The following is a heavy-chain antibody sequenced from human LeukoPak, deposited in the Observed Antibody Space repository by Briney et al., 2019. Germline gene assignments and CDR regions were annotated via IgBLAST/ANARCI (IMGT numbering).Heavy chain of an antibody. CDR1: EFTFSNYK. CDR2: IKHDGSEK. D-gene: IGHD6-19*01. Sequence: GGSLRLSCAASEFTFSNYKMNWVRQAPGKGLEWVANIKHDGSEKNYVDSVKGRFTISRDNAKNSLFLQMNSLRAEDMAVYYCARYSNGWRRFDSWGQGTLVSVSS. V-gene: IGHV3-7*01. CDR3: ARYSNGWRRFDS. J-gene: IGHJ4*02.